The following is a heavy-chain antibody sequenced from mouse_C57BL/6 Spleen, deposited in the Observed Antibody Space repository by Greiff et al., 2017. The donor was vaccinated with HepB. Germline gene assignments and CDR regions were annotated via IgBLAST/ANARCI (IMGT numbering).Heavy chain of an antibody. V-gene: IGHV5-17*01. D-gene: IGHD4-1*01. CDR1: GFTFSDYG. CDR2: ISSGSSTI. CDR3: AITGTAAY. J-gene: IGHJ3*01. Sequence: EVQLVESGGGLVKPGGSLKLSCAASGFTFSDYGMHWVRQAPEKGLEWVAYISSGSSTIYYADTVKGRFTISRDNAKNTLFLQMTSLRSEDTAMYYCAITGTAAYWGQGTLVTVSA.